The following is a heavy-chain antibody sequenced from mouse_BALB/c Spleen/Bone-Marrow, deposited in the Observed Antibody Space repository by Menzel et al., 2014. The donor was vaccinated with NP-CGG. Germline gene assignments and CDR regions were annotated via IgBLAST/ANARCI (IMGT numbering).Heavy chain of an antibody. J-gene: IGHJ1*01. V-gene: IGHV1S56*01. CDR1: GNTFXSYD. CDR2: IFPGDSTT. CDR3: VRSRLRDWYFDV. D-gene: IGHD1-2*01. Sequence: QVQLQQSGVELVEPGASVKLSCKASGNTFXSYDINWVRQRPEQGLEWIGWIFPGDSTTKYNEKFKGKATLSTDKSSSTVHMQLSRLTSEDSAVYFCVRSRLRDWYFDVWGAGTTVTISP.